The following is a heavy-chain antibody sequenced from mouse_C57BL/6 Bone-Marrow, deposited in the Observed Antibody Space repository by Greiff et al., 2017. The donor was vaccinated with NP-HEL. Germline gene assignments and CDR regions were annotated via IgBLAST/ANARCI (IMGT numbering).Heavy chain of an antibody. J-gene: IGHJ2*01. V-gene: IGHV5-16*01. Sequence: EVNVVESEGGLVQPGSSMKLSCTASGFTFSDYYMAWVRQVPEKGLEWVANINYDGSSTYYLDSLKSRFIISRDNAKNILYLQMSSLKSEDTATYYCARDQGTAHYFDNWGQGTTLTVSS. CDR3: ARDQGTAHYFDN. D-gene: IGHD3-2*02. CDR1: GFTFSDYY. CDR2: INYDGSST.